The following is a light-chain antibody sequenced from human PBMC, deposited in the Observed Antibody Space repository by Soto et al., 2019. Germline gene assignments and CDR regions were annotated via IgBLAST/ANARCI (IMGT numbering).Light chain of an antibody. CDR3: QQYGSTPWT. J-gene: IGKJ1*01. V-gene: IGKV3D-20*01. Sequence: VVLTQFPGTLSLSPGETATLSCGASQRVSNNFLGWYQQKPCLPPRLLIYDATRRANGIPERFSGRGSGTHFTLTISRLEPEDFALYYCQQYGSTPWTFGRSTNVE. CDR1: QRVSNNF. CDR2: DAT.